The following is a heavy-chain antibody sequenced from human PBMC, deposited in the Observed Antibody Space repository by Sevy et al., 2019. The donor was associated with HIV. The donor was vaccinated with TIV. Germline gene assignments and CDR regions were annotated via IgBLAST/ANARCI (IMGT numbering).Heavy chain of an antibody. D-gene: IGHD5-12*01. V-gene: IGHV3-21*01. CDR1: GFTFSSYS. CDR3: ARDWGDIVATTGIDY. CDR2: ISSSSSYI. J-gene: IGHJ4*02. Sequence: GGSLRLSCAASGFTFSSYSMNWVRQAPGKGLEWVSSISSSSSYIYYADSVKGRFNISRDNAKNSLYLQMNSLRAEDTAVYYCARDWGDIVATTGIDYWGQGTLVTVSS.